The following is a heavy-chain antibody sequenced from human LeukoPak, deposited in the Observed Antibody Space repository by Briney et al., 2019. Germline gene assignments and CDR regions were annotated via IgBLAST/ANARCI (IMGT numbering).Heavy chain of an antibody. CDR2: ISSSGSTI. CDR1: GFTFSSYE. V-gene: IGHV3-48*03. D-gene: IGHD3-3*01. Sequence: GGSLRLSCAASGFTFSSYEMNWVRQAPGKGLEWVSYISSSGSTIYYADSVKGRFTISRDNAKNSLYLQMNSLRAEDTAVYYCARDLHYDFWSADYWGQGTLVTVSS. CDR3: ARDLHYDFWSADY. J-gene: IGHJ4*02.